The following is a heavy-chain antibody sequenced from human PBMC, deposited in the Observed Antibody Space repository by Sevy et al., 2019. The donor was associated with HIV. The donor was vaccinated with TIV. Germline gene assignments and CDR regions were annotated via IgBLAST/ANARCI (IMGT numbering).Heavy chain of an antibody. CDR1: GFTFSNAW. V-gene: IGHV3-15*01. J-gene: IGHJ6*02. Sequence: GGSLRLSCAASGFTFSNAWMSWVRQAPGKGLEWVGRIKSKTDGGTTDYAAPVKGRFTNSKDDSKNTLYLQMNSLKTEDTAVYYCTTPSPAYYDFWSGYPPDYYGMDVWGQGTTVTVSS. CDR3: TTPSPAYYDFWSGYPPDYYGMDV. D-gene: IGHD3-3*01. CDR2: IKSKTDGGTT.